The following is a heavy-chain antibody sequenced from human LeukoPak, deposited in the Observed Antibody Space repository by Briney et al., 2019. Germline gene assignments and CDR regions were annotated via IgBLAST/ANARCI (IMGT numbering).Heavy chain of an antibody. CDR1: GFTFSSYG. D-gene: IGHD6-19*01. J-gene: IGHJ3*02. Sequence: GRSLRLSCAAFGFTFSSYGMNWVRQAPGKGLEWVAVISYDGSNKYYADSVKGRFTISRDNSKNTLYLQMNSLRAEDTAVYYCAKPGGEYGSGWFDAFDIWGQGTMVTVSS. CDR2: ISYDGSNK. CDR3: AKPGGEYGSGWFDAFDI. V-gene: IGHV3-30*18.